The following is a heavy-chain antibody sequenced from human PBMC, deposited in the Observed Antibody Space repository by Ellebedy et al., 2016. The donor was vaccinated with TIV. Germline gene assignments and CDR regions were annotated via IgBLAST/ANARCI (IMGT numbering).Heavy chain of an antibody. D-gene: IGHD6-13*01. V-gene: IGHV5-10-1*01. CDR2: FDPSDSYT. J-gene: IGHJ4*02. Sequence: GGSLRLSXKGSGYSFTSYWISWVRQLPGKGLEWMGRFDPSDSYTNYSPSFQGHVTISADKSISTAYLQWSILKASDTAMYYCASSSWYRGRDYWGQGTLVTVSS. CDR1: GYSFTSYW. CDR3: ASSSWYRGRDY.